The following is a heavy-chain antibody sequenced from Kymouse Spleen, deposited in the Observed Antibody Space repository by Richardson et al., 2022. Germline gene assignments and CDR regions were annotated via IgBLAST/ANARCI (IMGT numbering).Heavy chain of an antibody. V-gene: IGHV4-39*01. CDR2: IYYSGST. CDR3: ARQNRYNWNYEDYYYYGMDV. Sequence: QLQLQESGPGLVKPSETLSLTCTVSGGSISSSSYYWGWIRQPPGKGLEWIGSIYYSGSTYYNPSLKSRVTISVDTSKNQFSLKLSSVTAADTAVYYCARQNRYNWNYEDYYYYGMDVWGQGTTVTVSS. D-gene: IGHD1-7*01. CDR1: GGSISSSSYY. J-gene: IGHJ6*02.